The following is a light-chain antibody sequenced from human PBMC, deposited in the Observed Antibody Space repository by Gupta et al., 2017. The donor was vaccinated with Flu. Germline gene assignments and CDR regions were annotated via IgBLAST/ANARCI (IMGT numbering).Light chain of an antibody. CDR3: QVWDSSTVV. Sequence: SVALGQTARITCGGNNIGSKNVHWYQQKPGQAPVLVIYRDKNRPSGIPERFSGSNSGTTLTISGAQAGDEADYYCQVWDSSTVVFGGGTKLTVL. CDR1: NIGSKN. CDR2: RDK. J-gene: IGLJ2*01. V-gene: IGLV3-9*01.